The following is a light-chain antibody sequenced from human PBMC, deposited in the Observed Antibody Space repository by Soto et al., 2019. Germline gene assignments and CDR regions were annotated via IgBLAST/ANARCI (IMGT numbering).Light chain of an antibody. CDR2: DAS. CDR1: QSISSW. CDR3: QQYENYWT. V-gene: IGKV1-5*01. J-gene: IGKJ1*01. Sequence: DIQMTHSPSTLSASVEDRVTITCRASQSISSWLAWYQQKPGKAPKLLIYDASNLESGVPSRFSGSGSGTEFTLTISNLQPDDIATYYCQQYENYWTFSQGTKVDIK.